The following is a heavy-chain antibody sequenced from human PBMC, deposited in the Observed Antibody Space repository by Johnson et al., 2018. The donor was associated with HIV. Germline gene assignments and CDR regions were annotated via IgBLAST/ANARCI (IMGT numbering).Heavy chain of an antibody. D-gene: IGHD6-6*01. CDR1: GFTFSSYA. CDR2: ISYDGSNK. CDR3: ARATRSSSSGRHDAFDI. J-gene: IGHJ3*02. Sequence: HVQLVESGGGVVRPGRSLRLSCAASGFTFSSYAMHWVRQAPGKGLEWVAVISYDGSNKYYADSVKGRFTISRDNSKNTLYLQMNSLRAEDTAVYYCARATRSSSSGRHDAFDIWGQGTMVTVSS. V-gene: IGHV3-30*04.